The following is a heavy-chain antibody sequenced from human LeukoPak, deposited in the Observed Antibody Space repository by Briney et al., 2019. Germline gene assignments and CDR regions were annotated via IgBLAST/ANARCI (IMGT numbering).Heavy chain of an antibody. D-gene: IGHD6-19*01. Sequence: GGSLRLSCAASGFTFSSYVMHWVRQAPGKGLEWVAVISYDGSNKYYADSVKGRFTISRDNSKNTLYLQMNSLRAEDTAVYYCARGLCSSGWFDPQLDYWAREPWSPSPQ. V-gene: IGHV3-30-3*01. CDR1: GFTFSSYV. CDR2: ISYDGSNK. CDR3: ARGLCSSGWFDPQLDY. J-gene: IGHJ4*02.